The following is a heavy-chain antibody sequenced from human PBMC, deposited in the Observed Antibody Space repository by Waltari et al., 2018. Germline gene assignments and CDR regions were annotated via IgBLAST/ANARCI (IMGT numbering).Heavy chain of an antibody. Sequence: QVQLVESGGGVVQPGGSLRLSCAASGFSFNNYGMPWVRQAPGKGLEWVSFIRYDGNSKYFADSVKGRFTISRDNSKDTLFLQMNSLRGEDTAVYYCAKDSTKLFSAPDCWGQGTPVTVAS. CDR2: IRYDGNSK. V-gene: IGHV3-30*02. J-gene: IGHJ4*02. CDR1: GFSFNNYG. CDR3: AKDSTKLFSAPDC. D-gene: IGHD1-26*01.